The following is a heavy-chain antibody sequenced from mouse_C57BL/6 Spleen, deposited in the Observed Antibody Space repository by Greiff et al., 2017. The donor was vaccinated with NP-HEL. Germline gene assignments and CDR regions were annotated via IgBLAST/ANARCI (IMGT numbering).Heavy chain of an antibody. CDR2: IDPSDSAT. V-gene: IGHV1-52*01. J-gene: IGHJ3*02. D-gene: IGHD4-1*01. Sequence: VQLQQSGAELVRPGSSVKLSCKASGYTFTSYWMHWVKQRPIQGLEWIGNIDPSDSATHYNQKFKDKATLTVDKSSSTAYMQLSSLTSEDSAVYYCARRGWDVWGQGTLVTVSA. CDR3: ARRGWDV. CDR1: GYTFTSYW.